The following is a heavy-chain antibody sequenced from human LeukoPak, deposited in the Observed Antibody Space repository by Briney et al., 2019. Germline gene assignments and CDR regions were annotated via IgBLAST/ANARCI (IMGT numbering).Heavy chain of an antibody. CDR1: GGSVSSGSYY. Sequence: SETLSLTCTVSGGSVSSGSYYWSWIRQPPGKGLEWIGYIYYSGSTNYNPSLKSRVTISVDTSKKQFSLKLSSVTAADTAVYYCARSGSFDDYWGQGTLVTVSS. J-gene: IGHJ4*02. CDR2: IYYSGST. CDR3: ARSGSFDDY. D-gene: IGHD1-26*01. V-gene: IGHV4-61*01.